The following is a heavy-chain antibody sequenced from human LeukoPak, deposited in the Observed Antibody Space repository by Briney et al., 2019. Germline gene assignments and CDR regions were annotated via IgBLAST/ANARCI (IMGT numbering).Heavy chain of an antibody. J-gene: IGHJ6*03. CDR3: ATPYGDYDSYYYYMDV. V-gene: IGHV1-2*02. CDR1: GYTFTGYY. D-gene: IGHD4-17*01. Sequence: ASVKVSCKASGYTFTGYYMHWVRQAPGQGLEWMGWINPNSGGTNYAQKFQGRVTMTRDTSISTAYMELSRLRSDDTAVYYCATPYGDYDSYYYYMDVWGKGTTVTISS. CDR2: INPNSGGT.